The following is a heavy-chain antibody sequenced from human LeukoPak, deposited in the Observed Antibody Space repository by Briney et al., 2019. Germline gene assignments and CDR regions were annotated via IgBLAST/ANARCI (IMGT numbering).Heavy chain of an antibody. Sequence: GASVKVSCKASGYTFTSYGISWVRQAPGQGLEWMGRIIPILGIANYAQKFQGRVTITADKSTSTAYMELSSLRSEDTAVYYCARVSSLAVVVTAKGAFDIWGQGTMVTVSS. CDR2: IIPILGIA. D-gene: IGHD2-21*02. CDR3: ARVSSLAVVVTAKGAFDI. J-gene: IGHJ3*02. CDR1: GYTFTSYG. V-gene: IGHV1-69*04.